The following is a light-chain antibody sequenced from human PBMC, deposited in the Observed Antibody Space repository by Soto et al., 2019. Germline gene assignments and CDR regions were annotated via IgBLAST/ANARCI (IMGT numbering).Light chain of an antibody. CDR3: KQANSFPLT. J-gene: IGKJ4*01. CDR1: QGVSSR. CDR2: AAY. V-gene: IGKV1-12*01. Sequence: DIQMTQSESSVSASVGDRVTITCRASQGVSSRLAWYQQKPGNAHKLLIYAAYSLQSGVQSRFSGSASGTDFTLTITSLQPEDFATYYCKQANSFPLTFGGGTKVDIK.